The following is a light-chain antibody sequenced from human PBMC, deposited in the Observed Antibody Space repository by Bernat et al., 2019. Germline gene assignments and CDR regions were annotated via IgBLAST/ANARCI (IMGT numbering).Light chain of an antibody. J-gene: IGLJ2*01. CDR2: EVT. Sequence: QSALTQPASVSGSPGQSITISCTGTSSDVGSYNLVSWYQQHPGKAPKLIIYEVTKRPSGVSNRFSGSKSGNTASLTISGLQPEEEADYFCCSYAGRSTFDVFGGGTELTVL. CDR3: CSYAGRSTFDV. V-gene: IGLV2-23*02. CDR1: SSDVGSYNL.